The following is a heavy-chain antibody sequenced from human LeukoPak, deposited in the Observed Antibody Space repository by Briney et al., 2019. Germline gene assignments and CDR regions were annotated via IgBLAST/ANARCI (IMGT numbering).Heavy chain of an antibody. Sequence: GASVKVSCKASGYTFTSYGISWVRQAPGQGLEWMGWISAYNGNTNYAQKLQGRVTMTTDTSTSTAYMELRSLRSDDTAVYYCARERTSPPMIVVVFPGLNYGMDVWGQGTTVTVSS. J-gene: IGHJ6*02. D-gene: IGHD3-22*01. CDR1: GYTFTSYG. CDR2: ISAYNGNT. CDR3: ARERTSPPMIVVVFPGLNYGMDV. V-gene: IGHV1-18*01.